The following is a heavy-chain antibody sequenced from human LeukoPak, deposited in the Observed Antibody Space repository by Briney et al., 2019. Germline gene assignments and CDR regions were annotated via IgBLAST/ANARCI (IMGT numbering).Heavy chain of an antibody. V-gene: IGHV3-53*01. CDR1: GFTVSSNY. CDR2: IYSGGST. D-gene: IGHD6-13*01. CDR3: AKGTIAAAGTGED. J-gene: IGHJ4*02. Sequence: GGSLRLSCAASGFTVSSNYMSWVRQAPGKGLEWVSLIYSGGSTYYADSVKGRFTISRDKSKNTLYLQMNSLRGEDTAVYYCAKGTIAAAGTGEDWGQGTLVTVSS.